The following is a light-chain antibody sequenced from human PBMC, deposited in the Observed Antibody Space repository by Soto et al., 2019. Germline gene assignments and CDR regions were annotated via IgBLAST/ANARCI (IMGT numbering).Light chain of an antibody. CDR3: SSYTARTTWV. V-gene: IGLV2-14*01. J-gene: IGLJ3*02. Sequence: QSALTQPASVSGSPGQSITISCTGNSSDVGDNNFVSWYQQHPNKAPKLMIYEVSDRPSGVSDRFSGSKSGNTASLTISGLQADDEAEYYCSSYTARTTWVFGGGTKLTVL. CDR1: SSDVGDNNF. CDR2: EVS.